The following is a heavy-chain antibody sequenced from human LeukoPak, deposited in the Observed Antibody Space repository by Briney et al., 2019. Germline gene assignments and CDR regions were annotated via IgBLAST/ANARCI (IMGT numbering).Heavy chain of an antibody. CDR1: GFTFSAYT. CDR3: ARGLATDR. Sequence: GGSLRLSCVASGFTFSAYTMNWVRQAPGKGLEWVSFISSSSTYIYYADSLKGRFTVSRDNAKNSLYLQMNNLSVEDTAVYYCARGLATDRWGQGTLVTVSS. CDR2: ISSSSTYI. J-gene: IGHJ5*02. V-gene: IGHV3-21*01.